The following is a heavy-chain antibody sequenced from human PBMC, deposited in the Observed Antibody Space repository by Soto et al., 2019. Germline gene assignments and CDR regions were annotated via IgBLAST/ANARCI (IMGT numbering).Heavy chain of an antibody. Sequence: QVQLVQSGAAVKAPGASVKLSCKTSGYIFTNYNIHWVRQAPGQGLEWMGIMNPSGGRAHYSQKFQGRLAMTRDKTASTVYMELSSLTSEDTAIYYCARDSGVFFDDTPLAHWGQGPLVPVSS. CDR1: GYIFTNYN. J-gene: IGHJ1*01. CDR3: ARDSGVFFDDTPLAH. V-gene: IGHV1-46*03. CDR2: MNPSGGRA. D-gene: IGHD2-8*01.